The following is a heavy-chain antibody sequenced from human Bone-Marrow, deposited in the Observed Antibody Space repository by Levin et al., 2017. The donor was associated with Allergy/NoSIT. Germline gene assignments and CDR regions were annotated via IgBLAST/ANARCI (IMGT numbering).Heavy chain of an antibody. CDR1: GLTFRSYA. CDR2: ISYDGSDK. D-gene: IGHD3-16*01. V-gene: IGHV3-30*04. Sequence: GESLKISCVVSGLTFRSYAMHWVRQTPGKGLEWVAVISYDGSDKDYADSVKGRFTFSRDNSKNTLDLQMNSLRAEDTAVYYCASGGGWHNHGYALDYWGQGTLITVSS. CDR3: ASGGGWHNHGYALDY. J-gene: IGHJ4*02.